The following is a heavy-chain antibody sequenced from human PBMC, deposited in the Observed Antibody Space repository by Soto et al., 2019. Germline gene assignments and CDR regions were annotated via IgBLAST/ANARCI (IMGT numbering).Heavy chain of an antibody. V-gene: IGHV6-1*01. CDR3: ARDPPAFHSAFDY. D-gene: IGHD4-4*01. CDR1: GDSVSSTSAA. J-gene: IGHJ4*02. CDR2: TYYRSKWYS. Sequence: SQTLSLTCAISGDSVSSTSAAWSWIRQSPSRGLEWLGRTYYRSKWYSDYAVSVKSRITINPDTSKNQFSLHLDSVTPEDTAMYYCARDPPAFHSAFDYWGQGTLVTVSS.